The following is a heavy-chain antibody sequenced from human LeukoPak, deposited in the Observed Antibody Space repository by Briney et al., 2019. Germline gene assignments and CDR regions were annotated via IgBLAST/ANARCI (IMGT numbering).Heavy chain of an antibody. J-gene: IGHJ4*02. CDR2: VIGRDGST. V-gene: IGHV3-23*01. Sequence: GGSLRLSCAASRFTLSNYSMNWVSQAPGRGLEWVSIVIGRDGSTHYADSVRGRFTISRDSSKNTLFLQMDSLRAEDTALYYCAKGRDLDPDYWGQGALVTVSS. CDR3: AKGRDLDPDY. CDR1: RFTLSNYS. D-gene: IGHD2-21*02.